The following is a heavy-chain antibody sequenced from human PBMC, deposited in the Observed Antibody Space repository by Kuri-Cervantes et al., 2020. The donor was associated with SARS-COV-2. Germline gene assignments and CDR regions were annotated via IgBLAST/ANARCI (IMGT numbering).Heavy chain of an antibody. J-gene: IGHJ4*02. Sequence: SETLSLTCTVSGGSVSDRNSYWTWIRQSPGKGLEWIGYIYHTGSPTYSPSLKSRVTISLDKPKNQFSLRLTSVTAADTAVNYCARSPYDFWSGSWGWGQGTLVTVSS. V-gene: IGHV4-61*01. CDR3: ARSPYDFWSGSWG. D-gene: IGHD3-3*01. CDR2: IYHTGSP. CDR1: GGSVSDRNSY.